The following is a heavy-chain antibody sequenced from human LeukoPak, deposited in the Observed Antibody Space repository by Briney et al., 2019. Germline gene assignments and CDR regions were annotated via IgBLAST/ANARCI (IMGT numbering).Heavy chain of an antibody. D-gene: IGHD6-13*01. J-gene: IGHJ3*02. CDR1: GGSISSYY. CDR2: IYYSGST. CDR3: ARDLAAAEDAFDI. V-gene: IGHV4-59*01. Sequence: PSETLSLTCTVSGGSISSYYWSWIRQPPGKGLEWIGYIYYSGSTNYNPSLKSRVTISVDTSKNQFSLKLSSVTAADTAVYYCARDLAAAEDAFDIWGQGTMVTVSS.